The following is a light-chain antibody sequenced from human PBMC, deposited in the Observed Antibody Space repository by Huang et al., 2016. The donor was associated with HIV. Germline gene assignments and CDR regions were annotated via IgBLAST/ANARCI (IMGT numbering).Light chain of an antibody. CDR2: LSS. CDR3: MQALQTPRT. V-gene: IGKV2-28*01. CDR1: QSLLHSHGYHY. J-gene: IGKJ5*01. Sequence: IVITQSPLSLPVTPGEPASISCRSSQSLLHSHGYHYLAWYRQKPGTAPQLLIFLSSSLAAGVHDRFSGSGSGTDFTLKISRVEAEDVGIYFCMQALQTPRTFGQGTRLEIK.